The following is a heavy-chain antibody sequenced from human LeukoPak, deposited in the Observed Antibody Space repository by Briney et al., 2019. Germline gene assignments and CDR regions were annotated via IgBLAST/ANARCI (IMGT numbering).Heavy chain of an antibody. CDR1: GFTFSNFW. CDR3: ARGSLKQLAKIYYFDY. CDR2: IHPEGIEK. V-gene: IGHV3-7*01. J-gene: IGHJ4*02. Sequence: GGSLRLSCAVSGFTFSNFWMSWVRQAPGRGLEWVANIHPEGIEKYHVESVKGRFTIPRDNAKNSLFLQMNGLRVEDTGVYYCARGSLKQLAKIYYFDYWGQGTLVTVSS. D-gene: IGHD6-6*01.